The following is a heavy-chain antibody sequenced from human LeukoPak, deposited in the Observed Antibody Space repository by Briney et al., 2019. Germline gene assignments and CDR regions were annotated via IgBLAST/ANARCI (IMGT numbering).Heavy chain of an antibody. D-gene: IGHD6-6*01. CDR2: IYYSGST. CDR1: GGSVSSGSYY. V-gene: IGHV4-61*01. Sequence: PSETLSLTCTVSGGSVSSGSYYWSWIRQPPGKGLEWIGYIYYSGSTNYNPSLKSRVTISVDTSKNQFSLKLGSETAADTAVYYCARSIRVGNWFDPWGQGTLVTVSS. J-gene: IGHJ5*02. CDR3: ARSIRVGNWFDP.